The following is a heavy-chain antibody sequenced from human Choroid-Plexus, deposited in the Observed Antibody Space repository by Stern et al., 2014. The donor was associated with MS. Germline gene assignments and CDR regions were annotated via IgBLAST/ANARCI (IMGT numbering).Heavy chain of an antibody. CDR1: GFTLGSCA. Sequence: VQLVESGGGVVQPGRPLRLSCVASGFTLGSCAMHWVRQAPGKGLEWVAGVSYDGSNKYYADSVKGSFIISRDNSQNTLYMQMSSLRPEDTAVYYCAKDRQYLTYFFDHWGQGSLVTVSS. D-gene: IGHD2/OR15-2a*01. CDR3: AKDRQYLTYFFDH. J-gene: IGHJ5*02. V-gene: IGHV3-30*18. CDR2: VSYDGSNK.